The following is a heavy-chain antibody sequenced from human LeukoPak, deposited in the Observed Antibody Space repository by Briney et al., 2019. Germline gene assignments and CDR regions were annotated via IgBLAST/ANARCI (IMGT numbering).Heavy chain of an antibody. D-gene: IGHD5-18*01. CDR1: GGSISSSSYY. J-gene: IGHJ4*02. CDR3: ASSQEVGYTAMVTGNDY. Sequence: SETLSLTCTVSGGSISSSSYYWVWIRQPPGKGLEWIGSIYYSGSTYYNPSLKSRVTISVDTSKNQFSLKLSSVTAADTAVYYCASSQEVGYTAMVTGNDYRGQGTLVTVSS. V-gene: IGHV4-39*07. CDR2: IYYSGST.